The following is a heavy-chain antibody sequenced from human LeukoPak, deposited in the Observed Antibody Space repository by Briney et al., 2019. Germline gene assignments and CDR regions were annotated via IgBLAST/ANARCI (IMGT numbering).Heavy chain of an antibody. J-gene: IGHJ4*02. CDR2: ISYDGSNK. D-gene: IGHD1-26*01. Sequence: GGSLRLSCAASGFTFSSYGMHWVRQAPGKGLEWVAVISYDGSNKYYADSVKGRFTISRDNAKNSLYLQMNRLRAEDTAVYYCARDLIFKNVWELEIDYWGQGTLVTVSS. V-gene: IGHV3-30*03. CDR1: GFTFSSYG. CDR3: ARDLIFKNVWELEIDY.